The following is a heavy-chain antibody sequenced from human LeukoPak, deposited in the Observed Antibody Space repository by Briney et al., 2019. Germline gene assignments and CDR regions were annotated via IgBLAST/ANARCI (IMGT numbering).Heavy chain of an antibody. D-gene: IGHD2-21*01. Sequence: ASVKVSCKASGYTFTSYDINWVRQATGQGLEWMGWMNPNSGNTGYAQKFQGRVTMTRNTSISTAYMELSSLRSEDTAVYYCARAISGKYYFDYWGQGTLVIFSS. CDR1: GYTFTSYD. J-gene: IGHJ4*02. V-gene: IGHV1-8*01. CDR3: ARAISGKYYFDY. CDR2: MNPNSGNT.